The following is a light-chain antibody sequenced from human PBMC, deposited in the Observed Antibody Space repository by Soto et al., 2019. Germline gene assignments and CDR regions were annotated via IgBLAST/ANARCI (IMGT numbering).Light chain of an antibody. CDR3: QQYNSYTWT. CDR1: QTVSFR. J-gene: IGKJ1*01. V-gene: IGKV1-5*01. Sequence: DIQMTQSPSSLSASVGDGVTITCLASQTVSFRLAWYQQKPGKAPKLLIYDVSSLESGVPSRFSGSGSGTEFTLTISSLQPDDFATYYCQQYNSYTWTFGQGTKV. CDR2: DVS.